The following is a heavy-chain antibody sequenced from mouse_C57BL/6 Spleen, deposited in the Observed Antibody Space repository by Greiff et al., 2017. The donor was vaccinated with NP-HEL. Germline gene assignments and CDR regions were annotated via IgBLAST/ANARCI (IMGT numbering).Heavy chain of an antibody. CDR2: IYPGDGDT. D-gene: IGHD1-1*01. J-gene: IGHJ4*01. CDR3: AVITTEGAMDY. Sequence: QVQLQQSGAELVKPGASVKISCKASGYAFSSYWMNWVKQRPGKGLEWIGQIYPGDGDTNYNGKFKGKATMTADKSSSTAYMQLSSLTSEDSAVYFCAVITTEGAMDYWGQGTSVTVSS. V-gene: IGHV1-80*01. CDR1: GYAFSSYW.